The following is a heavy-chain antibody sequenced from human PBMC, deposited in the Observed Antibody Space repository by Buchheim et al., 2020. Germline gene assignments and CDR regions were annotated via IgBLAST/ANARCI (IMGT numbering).Heavy chain of an antibody. CDR1: GGSVSSGGYF. Sequence: QVQLQKSGPGLVKPSETLSLTCTVSGGSVSSGGYFWGWFRQPPGKGPEWIGYIAYSETSNYNPSLKSRATISLDTSKNQFSLKLRSVTAADTAVYFCARGTGWTPDYWGQGTL. V-gene: IGHV4-61*08. D-gene: IGHD6-19*01. CDR3: ARGTGWTPDY. CDR2: IAYSETS. J-gene: IGHJ4*02.